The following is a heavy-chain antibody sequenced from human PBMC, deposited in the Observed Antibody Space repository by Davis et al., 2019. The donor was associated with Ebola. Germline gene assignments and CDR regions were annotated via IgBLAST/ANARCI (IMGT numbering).Heavy chain of an antibody. J-gene: IGHJ6*04. CDR1: GFTFSNYA. V-gene: IGHV3-30*18. D-gene: IGHD5-12*01. CDR3: AKDLGGGYDHSYYKYYGMDA. Sequence: GESLKISCAASGFTFSNYAMHWVRQAPGKGLEWVAVISYDGSNKYYGDSVKGRFTISRDNSKNTLNLQMNSLRAEDTAVYYCAKDLGGGYDHSYYKYYGMDAWGKGTTVTVSS. CDR2: ISYDGSNK.